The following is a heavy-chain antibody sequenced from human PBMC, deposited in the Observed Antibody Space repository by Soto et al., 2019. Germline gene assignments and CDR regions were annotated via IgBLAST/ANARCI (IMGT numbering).Heavy chain of an antibody. V-gene: IGHV1-18*04. CDR3: ARAINYGDYGGWFDP. D-gene: IGHD4-17*01. Sequence: QVQLVQSGAEVKKPGASVKVSCKASGYTFTSYGISWVRQAPGQGLEWMGWISAYNGNTNYAQKLQGRVTMTTDTSTSTAYMELRSLRSDDTAVYCCARAINYGDYGGWFDPWGQGTLVTVSS. CDR2: ISAYNGNT. CDR1: GYTFTSYG. J-gene: IGHJ5*02.